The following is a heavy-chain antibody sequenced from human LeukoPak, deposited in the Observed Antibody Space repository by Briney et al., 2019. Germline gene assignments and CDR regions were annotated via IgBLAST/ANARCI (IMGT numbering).Heavy chain of an antibody. CDR1: GFTFSSYA. D-gene: IGHD3-10*01. CDR2: ISGSGGST. J-gene: IGHJ5*02. CDR3: AKASGSGSAWGEFDP. V-gene: IGHV3-23*01. Sequence: GGSLRLSCAASGFTFSSYAMSWVRQAPGMGLEWVSAISGSGGSTYYADSVKGRFTIPRDNSKNTLYLQMNSLRAEDTAVYYCAKASGSGSAWGEFDPWGQGTLVTVSS.